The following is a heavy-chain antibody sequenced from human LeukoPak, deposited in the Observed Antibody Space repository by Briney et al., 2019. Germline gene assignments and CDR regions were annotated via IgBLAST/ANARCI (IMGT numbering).Heavy chain of an antibody. Sequence: SETLSLICTVSGASLSSHYWSWIRQPPGGGLEWIGHVYHSGSTSYNPSLESRVSISIDTSKNQFSLKLSSVTAADTAIYYCSTNMLRGLHFDYWGQGTLVAGSS. D-gene: IGHD3-10*01. CDR2: VYHSGST. CDR3: STNMLRGLHFDY. V-gene: IGHV4-59*11. CDR1: GASLSSHY. J-gene: IGHJ4*02.